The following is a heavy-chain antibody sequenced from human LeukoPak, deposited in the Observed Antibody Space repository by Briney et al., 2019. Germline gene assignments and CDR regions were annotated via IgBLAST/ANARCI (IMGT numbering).Heavy chain of an antibody. V-gene: IGHV1-18*01. D-gene: IGHD2-2*01. CDR1: GSCFTSCG. Sequence: GASVKVSCKASGSCFTSCGISWVRQAPGQGLEWMGWISAYNGNTNYAQKLQGRVTMTTDTSTSTAYMELRSLKSDDTAGYYRARDLPYSSSTSCYFIDYWGQGTLVTVSS. CDR2: ISAYNGNT. J-gene: IGHJ4*02. CDR3: ARDLPYSSSTSCYFIDY.